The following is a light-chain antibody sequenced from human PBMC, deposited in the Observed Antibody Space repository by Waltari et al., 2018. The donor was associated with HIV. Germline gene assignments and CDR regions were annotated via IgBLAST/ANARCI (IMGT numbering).Light chain of an antibody. Sequence: DIQMTQSPSSLSASVGDRVSITCRASQSISSYLNWYQQKSGKAPNLLIYGASTLQSGVPSRFSGGGSGTDFTLTISSLQPEDFAIYYCQQSYSIPPSFGQGTRLEIK. CDR3: QQSYSIPPS. V-gene: IGKV1-39*01. CDR2: GAS. J-gene: IGKJ5*01. CDR1: QSISSY.